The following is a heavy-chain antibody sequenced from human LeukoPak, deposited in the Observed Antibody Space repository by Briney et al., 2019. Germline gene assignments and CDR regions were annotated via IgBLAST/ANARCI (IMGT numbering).Heavy chain of an antibody. Sequence: GRSLRLSCAASGFTFSSYGMHWVRQAPGKGLEWVAVISYDGSNKYYADSVKGRFTIPRDNSKNTLYLQMNSLRAEDTAVYYCAKVGNCSSTSCYGGDFDYWGQGTLVTVSS. CDR1: GFTFSSYG. CDR3: AKVGNCSSTSCYGGDFDY. D-gene: IGHD2-2*01. J-gene: IGHJ4*02. CDR2: ISYDGSNK. V-gene: IGHV3-30*18.